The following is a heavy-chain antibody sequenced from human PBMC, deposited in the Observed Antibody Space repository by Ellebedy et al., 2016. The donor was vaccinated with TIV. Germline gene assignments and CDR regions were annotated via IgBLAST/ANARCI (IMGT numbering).Heavy chain of an antibody. CDR2: INSDGSST. CDR3: ARGIAGYAPLGYYGMDV. D-gene: IGHD3-16*01. J-gene: IGHJ6*02. CDR1: GFTFSSYW. Sequence: GESLKISXAASGFTFSSYWMHWVRQAPGKGLVWVSRINSDGSSTSYADSVKGRFTISRDNAKNTLYLQMNSLRAEDTAVYYCARGIAGYAPLGYYGMDVWGQGTTVTVSS. V-gene: IGHV3-74*01.